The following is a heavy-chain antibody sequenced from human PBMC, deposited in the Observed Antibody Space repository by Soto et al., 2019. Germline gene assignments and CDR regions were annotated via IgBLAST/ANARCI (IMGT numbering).Heavy chain of an antibody. CDR2: IYTSGST. D-gene: IGHD3-22*01. Sequence: SETLSLTCTVSGGSISSYYWSWIRQPAGKGLEWIGRIYTSGSTNYNPSLKSRVTMSVDTSKNQFSLNLSSVTAADTAVYYCARDRGGDYYDSSGYYYWYYFDYWGQGTLVTVSS. CDR3: ARDRGGDYYDSSGYYYWYYFDY. CDR1: GGSISSYY. J-gene: IGHJ4*02. V-gene: IGHV4-4*07.